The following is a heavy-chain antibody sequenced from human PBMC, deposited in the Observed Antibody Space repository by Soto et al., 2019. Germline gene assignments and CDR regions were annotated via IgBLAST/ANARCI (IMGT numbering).Heavy chain of an antibody. V-gene: IGHV3-33*01. CDR3: EREGAAVTHPIYFDY. CDR2: IWYDGSNK. D-gene: IGHD6-13*01. CDR1: GFTFSSYG. Sequence: QVQLVESGGGVVQPGRSLRLSCAASGFTFSSYGMHWVRQAPGKGLEWVAVIWYDGSNKYYADSVKGRFTISRDNSKNTLYLQMNSLRAEDTAVYYCEREGAAVTHPIYFDYWGQGTLVTVSS. J-gene: IGHJ4*02.